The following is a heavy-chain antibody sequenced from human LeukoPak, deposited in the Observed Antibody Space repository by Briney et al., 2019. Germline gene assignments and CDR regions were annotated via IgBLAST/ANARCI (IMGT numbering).Heavy chain of an antibody. Sequence: PAGSLRLSCAASGFTVSSNYMSWVRQAPGKGLEWVAVIYSGGSTYYADSVKGRFTISRDNSKNTLYLQMNSLRAEDTAVYYCARDSENYGDYVDGHFNDYWGQGTLVTVSS. CDR3: ARDSENYGDYVDGHFNDY. D-gene: IGHD4-17*01. J-gene: IGHJ4*02. V-gene: IGHV3-66*01. CDR1: GFTVSSNY. CDR2: IYSGGST.